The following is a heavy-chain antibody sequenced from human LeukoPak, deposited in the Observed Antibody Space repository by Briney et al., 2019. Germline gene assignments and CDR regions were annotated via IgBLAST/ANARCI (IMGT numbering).Heavy chain of an antibody. CDR1: GSTFTNYG. Sequence: ASVKLSCKASGSTFTNYGISWVRQAPGQGLEWMGWISAYNGNTNYAQKLQGRVTMTTDTSTSTAYMELRSLRSDDTAVYYCARPLRSEVGYYDSSGYYYDWFDPWGQGTLVTVSS. D-gene: IGHD3-22*01. V-gene: IGHV1-18*01. CDR2: ISAYNGNT. J-gene: IGHJ5*02. CDR3: ARPLRSEVGYYDSSGYYYDWFDP.